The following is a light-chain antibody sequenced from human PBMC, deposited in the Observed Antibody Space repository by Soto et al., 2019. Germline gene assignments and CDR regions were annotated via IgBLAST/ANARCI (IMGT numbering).Light chain of an antibody. CDR3: QQTYTTLWT. J-gene: IGKJ1*01. CDR1: QSISNY. Sequence: DIQMTQSPSSLSASVGDRVTITCRASQSISNYLIWYQQKPGKAPNLLIYAASSLQSGVPSRFSGSGSGTDFTLTISSLQPEDFATYYCQQTYTTLWTFGQGTKVDIK. CDR2: AAS. V-gene: IGKV1-39*01.